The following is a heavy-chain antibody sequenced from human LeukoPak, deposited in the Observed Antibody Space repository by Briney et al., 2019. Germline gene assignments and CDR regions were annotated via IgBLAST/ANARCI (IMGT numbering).Heavy chain of an antibody. D-gene: IGHD4-17*01. Sequence: GASVKVSCKASGYTFTGYYMHWVRQAPGQGLEWMGWINPNSGGTNYAQKIQGRVTMTRDTSISTAYMELSRLRSDDTAVYYCARDYGDYAGLWFDPWGQGTLVTVSS. V-gene: IGHV1-2*02. CDR1: GYTFTGYY. CDR2: INPNSGGT. J-gene: IGHJ5*02. CDR3: ARDYGDYAGLWFDP.